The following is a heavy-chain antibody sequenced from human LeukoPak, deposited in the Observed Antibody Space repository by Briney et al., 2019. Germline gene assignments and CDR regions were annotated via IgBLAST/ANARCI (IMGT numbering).Heavy chain of an antibody. J-gene: IGHJ5*02. V-gene: IGHV3-30*18. CDR2: ISYDGSNK. D-gene: IGHD6-6*01. CDR3: AKDRGSSSRWFDH. Sequence: GGSLRLSCAASGFTFSSYGMSWVRQAPGKGLEWVAVISYDGSNKYYADSVKGRFTISRDNSKNTLYLQMNSLRAEDTAVYYCAKDRGSSSRWFDHWGQGTLVTVSS. CDR1: GFTFSSYG.